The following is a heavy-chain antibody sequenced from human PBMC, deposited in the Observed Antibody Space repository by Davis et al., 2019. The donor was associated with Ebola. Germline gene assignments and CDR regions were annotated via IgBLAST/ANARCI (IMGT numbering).Heavy chain of an antibody. V-gene: IGHV3-53*05. CDR1: GFTVSSSY. CDR2: LYSGGSA. D-gene: IGHD2-8*01. J-gene: IGHJ4*02. CDR3: AREVQGTNEFDY. Sequence: GSLRLPCAASGFTVSSSYMTWVRQAPGKGLDWVSLLYSGGSAYYTDSVKGRFTIPRDNSKNTLYLQMNSLRAEDTAVYYCAREVQGTNEFDYWGQGTLVTVSS.